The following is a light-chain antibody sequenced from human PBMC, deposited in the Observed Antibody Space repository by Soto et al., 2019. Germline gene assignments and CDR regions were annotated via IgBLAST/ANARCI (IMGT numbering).Light chain of an antibody. Sequence: DIQMTQSPSSLSASVGDSVTISCRASQSINSNLNWYQQKPGKAPKLLIYTASNLHSGVPSRFSGSGSGTDFSLTISSLQHDDFATYYCQQSYKSLTFGPGT. CDR3: QQSYKSLT. CDR2: TAS. V-gene: IGKV1-39*01. J-gene: IGKJ3*01. CDR1: QSINSN.